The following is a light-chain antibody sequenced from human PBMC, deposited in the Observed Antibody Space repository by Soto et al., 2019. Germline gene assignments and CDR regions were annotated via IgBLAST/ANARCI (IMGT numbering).Light chain of an antibody. J-gene: IGKJ1*01. CDR1: QDIGTY. V-gene: IGKV1-39*01. CDR3: QQNAIIPPWT. CDR2: AAS. Sequence: DIQMTQSPSSLSASIGDSVIITCRASQDIGTYLNWYQQKTGQAPKLLIYAASTLHSGVPSRFSGSGSGTEFTLTISSLQPEDFATYYCQQNAIIPPWTFGQGTKVDVK.